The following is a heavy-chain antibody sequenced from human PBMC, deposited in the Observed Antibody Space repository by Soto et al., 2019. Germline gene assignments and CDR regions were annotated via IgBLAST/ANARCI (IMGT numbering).Heavy chain of an antibody. Sequence: SETLSLTCAVSGGSISSGGYSWSWIRQPPGKGLEWIGYIYNSGSTYYNKSLKSRVTISVDRSKNQFSLKLSSVTAADTAVYYCARVPDRWGQGTLVTVSS. D-gene: IGHD2-2*01. CDR3: ARVPDR. CDR1: GGSISSGGYS. V-gene: IGHV4-30-2*01. CDR2: IYNSGST. J-gene: IGHJ5*02.